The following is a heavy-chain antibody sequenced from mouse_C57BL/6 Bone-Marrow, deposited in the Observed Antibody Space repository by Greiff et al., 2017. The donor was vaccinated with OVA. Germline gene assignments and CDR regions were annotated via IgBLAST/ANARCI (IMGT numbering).Heavy chain of an antibody. CDR1: GYTFTSSW. D-gene: IGHD1-1*01. Sequence: QVHVKQSGAELAKPGASVKLSCKASGYTFTSSWMHWVKQRPGQGLEWIGYINPSSGYPKYNQKFKDKATLTADKSSSTAYMQLSSLTYEDSAVYYCARSYYGSSYDYFDYWGQGTTLTVSS. CDR3: ARSYYGSSYDYFDY. V-gene: IGHV1-7*01. J-gene: IGHJ2*01. CDR2: INPSSGYP.